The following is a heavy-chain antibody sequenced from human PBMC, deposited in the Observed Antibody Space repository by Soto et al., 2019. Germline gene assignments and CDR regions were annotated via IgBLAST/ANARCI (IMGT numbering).Heavy chain of an antibody. Sequence: QVQLQESGPGLVKPSETLSLTCSVSGVSVNSYYWSWIRQRPGKGLEWNGDTHYDGSPNYNPSLNSRVTISADTSNNQFSLKLTSVTAADTAIYYCARFQWERPADYWGQGTLVTVSS. J-gene: IGHJ4*02. D-gene: IGHD1-1*01. CDR3: ARFQWERPADY. CDR2: THYDGSP. CDR1: GVSVNSYY. V-gene: IGHV4-59*02.